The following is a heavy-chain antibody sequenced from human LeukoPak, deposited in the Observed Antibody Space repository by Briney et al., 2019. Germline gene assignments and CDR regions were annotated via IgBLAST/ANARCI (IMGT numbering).Heavy chain of an antibody. CDR3: ARTYYDFWSGPGAPFDP. J-gene: IGHJ5*02. Sequence: SETLSLTCTVSGGSISSYYWSWIRQPPGKGLEWIGYIYYSGSTNYNPSLKSRVTISVDTSKNQFSLKLSSVTAADTAVYYCARTYYDFWSGPGAPFDPWGQGTLVTVSS. V-gene: IGHV4-59*01. CDR1: GGSISSYY. D-gene: IGHD3-3*01. CDR2: IYYSGST.